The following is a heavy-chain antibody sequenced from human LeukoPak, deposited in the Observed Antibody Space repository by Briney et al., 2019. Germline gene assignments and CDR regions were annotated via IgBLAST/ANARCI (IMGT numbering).Heavy chain of an antibody. CDR3: ARVRKYSGYYSWYSDL. CDR1: GFTFSSYD. D-gene: IGHD5-12*01. CDR2: IGTAGDT. J-gene: IGHJ2*01. V-gene: IGHV3-13*01. Sequence: GGSLRLSCAASGFTFSSYDMHWVRQATGKGLEWVSAIGTAGDTYYPGSVKGRFTISRENAKNSLYLQMNSLRAGDTAVYYCARVRKYSGYYSWYSDLWGRGTLVTVSS.